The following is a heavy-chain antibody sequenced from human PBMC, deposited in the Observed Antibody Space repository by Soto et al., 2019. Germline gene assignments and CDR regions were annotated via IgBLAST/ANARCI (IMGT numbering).Heavy chain of an antibody. Sequence: ASGKVSCKGSGYTFTGYYIHWVRQAPGQGLEWMGWINPNSGGTNYAQKFQGWVTMTRDTSISTAYMELSRLRSDDTAVYYCARATKQGGYDILTAYGMDVWGQGTTVTVSS. CDR1: GYTFTGYY. V-gene: IGHV1-2*04. D-gene: IGHD3-9*01. CDR3: ARATKQGGYDILTAYGMDV. J-gene: IGHJ6*02. CDR2: INPNSGGT.